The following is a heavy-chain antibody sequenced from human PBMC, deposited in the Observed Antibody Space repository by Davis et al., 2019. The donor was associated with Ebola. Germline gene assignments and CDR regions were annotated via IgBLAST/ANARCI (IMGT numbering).Heavy chain of an antibody. J-gene: IGHJ6*02. D-gene: IGHD4-17*01. CDR3: ARDLRYYYYYGMDV. Sequence: MPSETLSLTCAVSGGSFSGYSWSWIRQPPGKGLEWIGEINHSGSTNYNPSLKSRVTISVDTSKNQFSLKLSSVTAADTAVYYCARDLRYYYYYGMDVWGQGTTVTVSS. CDR2: INHSGST. CDR1: GGSFSGYS. V-gene: IGHV4-34*01.